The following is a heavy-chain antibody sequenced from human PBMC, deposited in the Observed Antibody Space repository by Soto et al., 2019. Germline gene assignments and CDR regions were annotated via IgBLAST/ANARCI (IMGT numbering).Heavy chain of an antibody. CDR3: ARESSSPYYYYYGIDF. CDR1: GGTFSSYA. J-gene: IGHJ6*02. V-gene: IGHV1-69*13. Sequence: SVKVSCKASGGTFSSYAVGWVRQAPGQGLEWMGVIIPLLNTPKYVQKFQGRVTITADASATTAYMVLISLRSEDTAVYYCARESSSPYYYYYGIDFWGQGTTVTVSS. D-gene: IGHD6-6*01. CDR2: IIPLLNTP.